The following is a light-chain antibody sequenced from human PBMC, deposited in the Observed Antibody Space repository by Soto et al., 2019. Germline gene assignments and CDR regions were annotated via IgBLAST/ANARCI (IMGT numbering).Light chain of an antibody. CDR1: QSISSY. J-gene: IGKJ2*01. Sequence: DIQMTQSPSSLSASVGDRVTITCRASQSISSYLNWYQQKPGKAPKLLIYAASSLQSGVPSRFSGIGSETDFTLTISSLQPEDFATYYCQQSYSTPYTFGQGTKLEIK. CDR2: AAS. V-gene: IGKV1-39*01. CDR3: QQSYSTPYT.